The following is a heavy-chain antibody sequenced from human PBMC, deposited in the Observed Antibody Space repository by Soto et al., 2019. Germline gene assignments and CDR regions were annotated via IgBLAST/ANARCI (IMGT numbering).Heavy chain of an antibody. D-gene: IGHD6-13*01. CDR2: INPNSGGT. J-gene: IGHJ4*02. V-gene: IGHV1-2*04. Sequence: GASVKVSCKASGYTFTGYYMHWVRQAPGQGLEWMGWINPNSGGTNYAQKFQGWVTMTRDTSISTAYMELSRLRSDDTAVYYCASDSRTGYSSCWCWDQESLVTAAS. CDR1: GYTFTGYY. CDR3: ASDSRTGYSSCWC.